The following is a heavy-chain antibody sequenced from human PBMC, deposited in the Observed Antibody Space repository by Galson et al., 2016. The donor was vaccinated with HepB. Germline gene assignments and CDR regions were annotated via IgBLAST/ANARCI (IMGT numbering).Heavy chain of an antibody. CDR3: AKDLGGGMAVTEYSYGMDV. V-gene: IGHV3-23*01. D-gene: IGHD6-19*01. CDR1: GFTFSDFV. J-gene: IGHJ6*02. Sequence: SLRLSCAASGFTFSDFVMSWVRQAPGKGLEWVSTVTSRGEITHYGNSVKGRFTISRDNSKNTLYLQMSSLRAEDTAVYYCAKDLGGGMAVTEYSYGMDVWGQGTTVIISS. CDR2: VTSRGEIT.